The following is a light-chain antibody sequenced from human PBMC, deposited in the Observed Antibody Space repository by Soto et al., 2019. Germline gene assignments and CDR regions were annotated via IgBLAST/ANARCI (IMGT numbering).Light chain of an antibody. CDR3: QQYNNWPIT. J-gene: IGKJ5*01. CDR1: QSVSSN. CDR2: GAS. V-gene: IGKV3-15*01. Sequence: IVMTQSPATLSVFPGERVTLSCRASQSVSSNLAWYQQKPGQAPRLLIYGASTRATRIPARFSGSGSGTEFTLTISSLQSEDFVVYYCQQYNNWPITFGQGTRLEMK.